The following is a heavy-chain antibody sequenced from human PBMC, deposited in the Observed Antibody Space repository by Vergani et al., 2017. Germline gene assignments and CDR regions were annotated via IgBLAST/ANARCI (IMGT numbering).Heavy chain of an antibody. V-gene: IGHV1-46*01. CDR3: ARVPQDYGMDV. CDR2: INPSGGST. CDR1: GYTFTSYY. Sequence: QVQLVQSGAEVKKPGASVKVSCKASGYTFTSYYMHWVRQAPGQGLEWMGIINPSGGSTSYAQKFQGRVTMTWDTSTSTVYMELSSLRSEDTAVYYCARVPQDYGMDVWGQGTTVTVSS. J-gene: IGHJ6*02.